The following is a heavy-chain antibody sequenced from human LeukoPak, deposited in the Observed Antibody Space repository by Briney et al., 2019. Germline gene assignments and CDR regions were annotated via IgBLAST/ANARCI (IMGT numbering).Heavy chain of an antibody. CDR3: ARHAVYDGSGNRAFDI. CDR2: IYPGDSDT. D-gene: IGHD3-10*01. CDR1: GYSFTSYW. J-gene: IGHJ3*02. V-gene: IGHV5-51*01. Sequence: PGESLKISCEASGYSFTSYWIGWVRQMPGKGLEWVGSIYPGDSDTRYSPSFQGQVTIAADQSIRTAYLQWSNLKASDTAMYYCARHAVYDGSGNRAFDIWGQGTMVTVSS.